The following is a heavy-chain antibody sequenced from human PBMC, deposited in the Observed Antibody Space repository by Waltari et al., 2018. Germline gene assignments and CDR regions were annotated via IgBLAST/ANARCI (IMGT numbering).Heavy chain of an antibody. CDR2: IYHSGST. J-gene: IGHJ4*02. D-gene: IGHD6-19*01. CDR1: GYSISSGYY. Sequence: QVQLQESGPGLVKPSETLSLTCAVSGYSISSGYYWGWIRQPPGKGLEWIGSIYHSGSTSYNPSLKSRVTISVDTSKNQFSLKLSSVTAADTAVYYCARLAVAKRPPYFDYWGQGTLVTVSS. V-gene: IGHV4-38-2*01. CDR3: ARLAVAKRPPYFDY.